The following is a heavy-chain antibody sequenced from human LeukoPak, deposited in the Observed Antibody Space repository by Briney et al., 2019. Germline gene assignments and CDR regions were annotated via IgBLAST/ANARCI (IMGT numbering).Heavy chain of an antibody. CDR2: INPDSGGT. CDR1: GYTFPAYY. CDR3: ATSRAQTLAYCGGDCYSGFDY. Sequence: GASVKVSCKASGYTFPAYYMHWVRQAPGQGLDWLGWINPDSGGTNYAQKFQGRVTMTRDPSICTAYMELSWLRSDDTAMYYCATSRAQTLAYCGGDCYSGFDYWGQGTLVSVSS. J-gene: IGHJ4*02. D-gene: IGHD2-21*02. V-gene: IGHV1-2*02.